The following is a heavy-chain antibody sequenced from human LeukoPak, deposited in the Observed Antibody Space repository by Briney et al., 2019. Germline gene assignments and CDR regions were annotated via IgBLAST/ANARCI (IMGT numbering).Heavy chain of an antibody. Sequence: ASVKVSCKASGYTFTSYDINWVRQAAGQGLEWMGWMNPNSGNTGYAQKFQGRVTMTRNTSISTAYMELSSLRSEDTAVYYCARGTPRKVAAQDYWGQGTLVTVSS. J-gene: IGHJ4*02. CDR3: ARGTPRKVAAQDY. D-gene: IGHD2-15*01. CDR2: MNPNSGNT. CDR1: GYTFTSYD. V-gene: IGHV1-8*01.